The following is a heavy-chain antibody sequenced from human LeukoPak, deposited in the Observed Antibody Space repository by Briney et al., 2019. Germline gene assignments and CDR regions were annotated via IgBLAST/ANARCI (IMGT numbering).Heavy chain of an antibody. CDR1: GGSISSGDYS. CDR2: IYYSGST. V-gene: IGHV4-30-4*01. CDR3: ARDVWGSGSFDY. J-gene: IGHJ4*02. Sequence: SETLSLTCTVSGGSISSGDYSWSWIRQPPGKGLEWIGYIYYSGSTYYNPSLKSRVTISVDTSKNQFSLKLSSVTAADTAVYYCARDVWGSGSFDYWGQGTLVTVSS. D-gene: IGHD3-10*01.